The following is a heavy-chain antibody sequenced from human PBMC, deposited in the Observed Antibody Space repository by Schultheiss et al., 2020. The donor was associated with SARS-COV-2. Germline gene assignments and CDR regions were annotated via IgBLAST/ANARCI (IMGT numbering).Heavy chain of an antibody. CDR1: GFTFSSYG. Sequence: GGSLRLSCAVSGFTFSSYGMHWVRQAPGKGLEWVAVISYDGSNKYYADSVKGRFTISRDNAKNSLYLQMNSLRAEDTAVYYCAKVGAAQLGTKRTRNDYWGQGTLVTVSS. V-gene: IGHV3-30*18. CDR2: ISYDGSNK. CDR3: AKVGAAQLGTKRTRNDY. D-gene: IGHD1-26*01. J-gene: IGHJ4*02.